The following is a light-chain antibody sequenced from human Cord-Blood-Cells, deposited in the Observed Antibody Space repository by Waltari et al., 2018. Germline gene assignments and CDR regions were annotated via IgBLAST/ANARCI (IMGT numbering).Light chain of an antibody. CDR1: QSVSSSY. V-gene: IGKV3-20*01. Sequence: EIVLTQSPGTPSLSPGERATLSCRASQSVSSSYLAWYQQKPGQAPRLLIYGASSRATGIPDRFSGSGSGTDFTLNISRLEPEDFAVYYCQQYGSSPYSFGQGTKLEIK. CDR2: GAS. CDR3: QQYGSSPYS. J-gene: IGKJ2*03.